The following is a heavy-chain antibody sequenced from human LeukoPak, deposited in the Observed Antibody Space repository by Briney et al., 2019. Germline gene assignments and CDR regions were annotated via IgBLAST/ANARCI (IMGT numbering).Heavy chain of an antibody. CDR3: AREQGFAVAGAFDY. V-gene: IGHV1-2*02. CDR2: IDPNSGGT. CDR1: GFFFTGYY. J-gene: IGHJ4*02. D-gene: IGHD6-19*01. Sequence: ASVKVSCKASGFFFTGYYIHWVRQAPGQGLEWKGWIDPNSGGTNYAQKFQGRVTMTRAASISTAYMEVSSLRSDDTAVYFCAREQGFAVAGAFDYWGQGTLVTVSS.